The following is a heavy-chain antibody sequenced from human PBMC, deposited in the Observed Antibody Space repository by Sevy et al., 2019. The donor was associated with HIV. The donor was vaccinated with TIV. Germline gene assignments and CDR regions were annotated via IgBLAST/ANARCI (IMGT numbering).Heavy chain of an antibody. CDR2: INPNDGVT. J-gene: IGHJ6*02. CDR1: GYTFTDYY. Sequence: ASVKVSCKASGYTFTDYYIHWVRQAPGQGLEWMAWINPNDGVTNYVQRFQGGVTVTRDTSISTAYMELRRLRSDDTAIYYCARLTTMPTSDLYGMDVRGQGTTVTVSS. D-gene: IGHD1-1*01. CDR3: ARLTTMPTSDLYGMDV. V-gene: IGHV1-2*02.